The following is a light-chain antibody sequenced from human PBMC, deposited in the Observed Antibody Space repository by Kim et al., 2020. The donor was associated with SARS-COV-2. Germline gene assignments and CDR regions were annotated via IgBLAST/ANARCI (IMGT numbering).Light chain of an antibody. J-gene: IGLJ2*01. CDR2: DTD. CDR1: TGAVTSGHF. Sequence: PGGTVTRPCHSNTGAVTSGHFPYWFQQKPGQAPRTLIYDTDKRHSWTPARFSGSLLGGKAALTLSAAQAEDEADYYCLLSYSDSRVFGGGTQLTVL. CDR3: LLSYSDSRV. V-gene: IGLV7-46*01.